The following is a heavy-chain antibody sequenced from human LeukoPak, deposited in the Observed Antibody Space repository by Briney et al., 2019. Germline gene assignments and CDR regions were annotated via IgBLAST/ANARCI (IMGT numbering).Heavy chain of an antibody. CDR2: ISYDGSNK. J-gene: IGHJ6*02. D-gene: IGHD3-22*01. Sequence: TGGSLRLSCAASGFTFSSYAMHWVRQAPGKGLEWVAVISYDGSNKYHAESVKGRFTISRDNSKNTLYLQMNSLSAEDTALYYCARDLYYYDSSEVYHYGMDVWGQGTTVTVSS. CDR1: GFTFSSYA. CDR3: ARDLYYYDSSEVYHYGMDV. V-gene: IGHV3-30-3*01.